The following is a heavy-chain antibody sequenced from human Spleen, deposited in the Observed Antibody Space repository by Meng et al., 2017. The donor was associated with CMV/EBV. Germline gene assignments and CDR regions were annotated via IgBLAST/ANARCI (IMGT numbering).Heavy chain of an antibody. CDR1: VYNVTGYD. J-gene: IGHJ5*01. V-gene: IGHV1-2*02. D-gene: IGHD2-8*02. Sequence: ASVYNVTGYDSAWGRRAHGQGREWRGWINPDSGSTNYAQKVQGRVTMTRDTSITTAYMEVTRLRSDDTAVYYGARGTGGNLTWFDSWGQGTLVTVSS. CDR3: ARGTGGNLTWFDS. CDR2: INPDSGST.